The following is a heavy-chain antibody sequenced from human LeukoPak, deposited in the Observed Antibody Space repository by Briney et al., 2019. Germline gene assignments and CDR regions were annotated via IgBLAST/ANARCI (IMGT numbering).Heavy chain of an antibody. D-gene: IGHD2-15*01. CDR1: RFTFSTYA. CDR3: ANHILGYCSGGSCANFDS. CDR2: ISGSGGST. Sequence: GGSLRLSCAASRFTFSTYAMSWVRQAPGKGLEWVSAISGSGGSTYYADSVKGRFTISRDNSKNTLYLQMNSLRAEDTALYYCANHILGYCSGGSCANFDSWGQGTLVTVSS. V-gene: IGHV3-23*01. J-gene: IGHJ4*02.